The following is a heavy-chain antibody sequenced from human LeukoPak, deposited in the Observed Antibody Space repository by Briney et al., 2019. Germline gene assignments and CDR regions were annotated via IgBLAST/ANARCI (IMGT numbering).Heavy chain of an antibody. D-gene: IGHD6-13*01. CDR1: GFTFSSYG. Sequence: PGGSLRLSCAASGFTFSSYGMHWVRQAPGKGLEWVAVIWYDGSNKYYADSVKGRFTISRDNSKNTLYLQMNSLRAEDTAVYYCARDRGAAAIYYFGYWGQGTLVTVSS. CDR2: IWYDGSNK. V-gene: IGHV3-33*01. J-gene: IGHJ4*02. CDR3: ARDRGAAAIYYFGY.